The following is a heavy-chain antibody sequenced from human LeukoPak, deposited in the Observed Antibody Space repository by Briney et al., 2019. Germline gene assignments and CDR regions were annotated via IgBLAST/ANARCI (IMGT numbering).Heavy chain of an antibody. CDR1: GFTFADYA. CDR3: ARGGYITGEDY. Sequence: GGSLRLSCAASGFTFADYAMHWVRQAPGKGLEWVSGISWNSGSIGYADSVKGRFTIARDNAKNSLYLQMNSLRAEDTAVYYCARGGYITGEDYWGQGTLVTVSS. D-gene: IGHD5-12*01. J-gene: IGHJ4*02. CDR2: ISWNSGSI. V-gene: IGHV3-9*01.